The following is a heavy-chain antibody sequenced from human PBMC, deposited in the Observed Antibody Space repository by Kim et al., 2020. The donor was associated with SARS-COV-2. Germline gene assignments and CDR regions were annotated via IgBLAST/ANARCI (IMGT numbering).Heavy chain of an antibody. CDR3: ARMPRGPRKAYSHDD. CDR1: GYTFTDNY. D-gene: IGHD3-16*01. J-gene: IGHJ3*01. V-gene: IGHV1-2*02. Sequence: ASVKVSCKASGYTFTDNYIHWVRQAPGQGLEWMGWIIPNSGGTKYAQKFQGRVTMTRDTSISTAYMELSSLKSDDTAGYYCARMPRGPRKAYSHDDWGQG. CDR2: IIPNSGGT.